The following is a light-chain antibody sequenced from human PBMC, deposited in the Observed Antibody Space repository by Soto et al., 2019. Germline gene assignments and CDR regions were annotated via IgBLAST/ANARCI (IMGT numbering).Light chain of an antibody. V-gene: IGKV3-20*01. CDR3: QQYGSSPRT. CDR1: QSISSSY. Sequence: EIVFSQSAGTLSLSPGERATLSCRASQSISSSYLAWYQQKPGQAPRLLIYGASTRATGIPDRFSGSGSGTDFTLTISRLESEDFAVYYCQQYGSSPRTFGQGTKVDIK. CDR2: GAS. J-gene: IGKJ1*01.